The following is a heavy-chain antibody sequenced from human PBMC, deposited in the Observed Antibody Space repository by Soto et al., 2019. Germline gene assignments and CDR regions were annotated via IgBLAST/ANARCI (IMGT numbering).Heavy chain of an antibody. CDR1: GGSISNYY. CDR2: IYYSGST. Sequence: QVQLQKSGPGLVKPSETLSLTCTVSGGSISNYYWSWIRQPPGKELEWIGYIYYSGSTSYNPSLKSRVTISVDTSKKQFSLKLSSVTGADTAVYHCARRGDWGSDEFDYWGQGTLVTVS. V-gene: IGHV4-59*08. J-gene: IGHJ4*02. CDR3: ARRGDWGSDEFDY. D-gene: IGHD7-27*01.